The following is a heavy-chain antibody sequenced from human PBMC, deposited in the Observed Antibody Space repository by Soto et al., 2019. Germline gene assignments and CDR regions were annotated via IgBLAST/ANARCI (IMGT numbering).Heavy chain of an antibody. J-gene: IGHJ4*02. Sequence: ASVKVSCKASGYSFTSFGVNWVRQAPGQGLEWMGWVNPYNGNTNYAQKFQGRVTMTADTSTSTAYMEVRSLRSDDTAVYYCATGAAGVAAQVIWGPGTLVTVSS. CDR3: ATGAAGVAAQVI. CDR2: VNPYNGNT. V-gene: IGHV1-18*01. D-gene: IGHD6-13*01. CDR1: GYSFTSFG.